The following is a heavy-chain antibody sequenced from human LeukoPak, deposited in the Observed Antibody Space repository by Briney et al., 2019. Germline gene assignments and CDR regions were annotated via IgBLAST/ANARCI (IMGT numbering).Heavy chain of an antibody. CDR2: IGTAGDT. CDR1: GFTFSSYD. CDR3: ARSWSSSSWYYFDY. J-gene: IGHJ4*02. D-gene: IGHD6-13*01. Sequence: GGSLRLSCAASGFTFSSYDMHWVHQATGKGLEWVSAIGTAGDTYYPGSVKGRFTISRENAKNSLYLQMNSLRAGDTAVYYCARSWSSSSWYYFDYWGQGTLVTVSS. V-gene: IGHV3-13*01.